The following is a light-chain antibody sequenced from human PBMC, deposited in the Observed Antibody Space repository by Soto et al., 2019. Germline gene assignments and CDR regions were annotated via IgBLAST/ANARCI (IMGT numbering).Light chain of an antibody. CDR2: KVS. CDR3: MQGTHWPPYT. J-gene: IGKJ2*01. V-gene: IGKV2-30*01. CDR1: LSLAYIDGNTY. Sequence: DVVMTQSPLSLPVTLGQPASISCRSSLSLAYIDGNTYLNWFQQRPGQSPRRLIYKVSNRDSGVPDRFSGSGSGTDFTLKISRVEAEDVGVYYCMQGTHWPPYTFGQGTKLEIK.